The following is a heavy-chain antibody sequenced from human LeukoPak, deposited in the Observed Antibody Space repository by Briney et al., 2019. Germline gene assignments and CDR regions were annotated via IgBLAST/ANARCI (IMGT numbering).Heavy chain of an antibody. V-gene: IGHV3-30-3*01. CDR3: AKDQAGYNFWSDS. Sequence: GRSLRLSCAASGFTFSSYAMHWVRQAPGKGLEWVAVISYDGSNKYYADSVKGRFTISRDNSKNTLYLQMNSLRAEDTAVYYCAKDQAGYNFWSDSWGQGTLVTVSS. D-gene: IGHD3-3*01. CDR1: GFTFSSYA. CDR2: ISYDGSNK. J-gene: IGHJ4*02.